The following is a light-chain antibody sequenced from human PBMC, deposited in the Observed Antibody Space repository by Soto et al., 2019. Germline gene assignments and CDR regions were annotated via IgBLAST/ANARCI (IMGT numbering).Light chain of an antibody. J-gene: IGLJ3*02. CDR2: IDD. CDR3: AAWGDSLNTWV. V-gene: IGLV1-44*01. Sequence: QSVLTQPPSASGTPGQRVTISCSGSSSNIGSNAVSWYQHFPGTAPKVLIYIDDQRPSGVPDRFSGSKSGTSASLAISGLRAEDEADYFCAAWGDSLNTWVFGGGTKLTVL. CDR1: SSNIGSNA.